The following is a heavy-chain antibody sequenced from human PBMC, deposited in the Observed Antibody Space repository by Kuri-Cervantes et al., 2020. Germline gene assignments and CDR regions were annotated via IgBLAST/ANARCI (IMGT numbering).Heavy chain of an antibody. V-gene: IGHV1-18*01. J-gene: IGHJ6*02. Sequence: ASVKVSCKASGYTFTSYGISWVRQAPGQGLEWMGWFSAYNGNTNYAQELQGRVTMTTDTSTSTAYMELRSLRSEDTAVYYCARDLRPIVAPLNYYYGMDVWGQGTTVTVSS. CDR2: FSAYNGNT. CDR1: GYTFTSYG. D-gene: IGHD5-12*01. CDR3: ARDLRPIVAPLNYYYGMDV.